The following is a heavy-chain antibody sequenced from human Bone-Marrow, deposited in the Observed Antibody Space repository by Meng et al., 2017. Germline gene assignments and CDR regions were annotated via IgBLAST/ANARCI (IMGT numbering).Heavy chain of an antibody. D-gene: IGHD6-13*01. CDR1: GLSFTDAW. J-gene: IGHJ4*02. Sequence: LSLTCVASGLSFTDAWMSWVRQAPGKGLEWVGRIKRNSDGGTIDYAAPVKGRFTISRDDSKNTLYLQMDSLITEDTAVYFCATGAAAADHWGQGTLVTVSS. CDR3: ATGAAAADH. V-gene: IGHV3-15*01. CDR2: IKRNSDGGTI.